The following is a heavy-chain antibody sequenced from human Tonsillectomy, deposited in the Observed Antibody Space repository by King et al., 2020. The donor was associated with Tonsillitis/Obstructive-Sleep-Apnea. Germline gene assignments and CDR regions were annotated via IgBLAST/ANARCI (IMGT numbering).Heavy chain of an antibody. V-gene: IGHV3-21*01. CDR2: ISSSGSYI. J-gene: IGHJ4*02. CDR1: GFTFSSYS. Sequence: QLVQSGGGLVKPGGSLRLSCAASGFTFSSYSMNWVRQAPGKGLEWVSSISSSGSYIYYADSVKGRFTISRDNAKNALYLQMNSLRAEDTAVYYCARDASTSEHFDYWGQGTLVTVSS. D-gene: IGHD2-2*01. CDR3: ARDASTSEHFDY.